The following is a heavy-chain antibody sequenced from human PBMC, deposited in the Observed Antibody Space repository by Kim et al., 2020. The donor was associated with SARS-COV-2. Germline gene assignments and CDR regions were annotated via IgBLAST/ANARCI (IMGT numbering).Heavy chain of an antibody. Sequence: FQGRVTMTRDTSTSTVYMELSSLRSEDTAVYYCARDSRYYDSSGYYYFDYWGQGTLVTVSS. CDR3: ARDSRYYDSSGYYYFDY. D-gene: IGHD3-22*01. V-gene: IGHV1-46*01. J-gene: IGHJ4*02.